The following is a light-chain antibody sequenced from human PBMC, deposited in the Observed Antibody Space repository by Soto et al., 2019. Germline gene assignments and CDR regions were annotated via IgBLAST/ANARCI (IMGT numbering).Light chain of an antibody. Sequence: DIQMTQSPSSLSASVGDRVTITCRASQSIGNFLNWFQKKPGKAPKLLIYAASSLQSGVPSRFSGSGSGTDFTLTIRSLQPEDFVTYYCQQSYVGPYTFGQGTKLEIK. CDR2: AAS. CDR3: QQSYVGPYT. V-gene: IGKV1-39*01. J-gene: IGKJ2*01. CDR1: QSIGNF.